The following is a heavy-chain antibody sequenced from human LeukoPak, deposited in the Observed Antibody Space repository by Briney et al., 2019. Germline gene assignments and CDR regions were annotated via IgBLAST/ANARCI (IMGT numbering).Heavy chain of an antibody. V-gene: IGHV3-48*01. D-gene: IGHD5-24*01. Sequence: GGSLRLSCAASGFRFSDCSMNWVRQAPGKGLEWISYIGIDSGNTNYADSVKGRFTVSGDKAKNSLYLQMNSLRVEDTAVYYCARDYKYAFDNWGQGTLVTVSS. CDR3: ARDYKYAFDN. J-gene: IGHJ4*02. CDR1: GFRFSDCS. CDR2: IGIDSGNT.